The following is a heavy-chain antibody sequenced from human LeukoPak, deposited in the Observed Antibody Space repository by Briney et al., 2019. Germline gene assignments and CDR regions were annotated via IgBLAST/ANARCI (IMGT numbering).Heavy chain of an antibody. CDR2: INPNSGGT. D-gene: IGHD6-19*01. Sequence: ASVKVSCKASGYTFTGYYMHWVRQAPGQGLEWMGWINPNSGGTNYTQKFQGRVTMTRDTSISTAYMELSRLRSDDTAVYYCARDSSYSSGWYPWGIWGQGTLVTVSS. V-gene: IGHV1-2*02. J-gene: IGHJ4*02. CDR1: GYTFTGYY. CDR3: ARDSSYSSGWYPWGI.